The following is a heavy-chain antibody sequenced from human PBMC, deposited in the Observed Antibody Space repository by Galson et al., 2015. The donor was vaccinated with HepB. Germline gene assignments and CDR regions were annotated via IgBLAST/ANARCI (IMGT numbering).Heavy chain of an antibody. CDR1: GFTFSSYA. V-gene: IGHV3-23*01. Sequence: SLRLSCAASGFTFSSYAMTWVRQAPGKGLEWVSGISGGGYSTYYADSVGGRFTISRDNSKNTLYLQMNSLRAEDTAVYYCAKALTYCSGGDCYSLRPNFDSWGQGTLVTVSS. D-gene: IGHD2-15*01. CDR3: AKALTYCSGGDCYSLRPNFDS. J-gene: IGHJ4*02. CDR2: ISGGGYST.